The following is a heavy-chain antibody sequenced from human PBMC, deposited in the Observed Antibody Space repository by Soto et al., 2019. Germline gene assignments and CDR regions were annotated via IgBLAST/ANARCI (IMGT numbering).Heavy chain of an antibody. D-gene: IGHD2-15*01. CDR2: ISGSGIWP. CDR3: ASRIGWRNYYYDMDF. J-gene: IGHJ6*02. CDR1: GFTSNDYA. Sequence: GGSLRLSCAASGFTSNDYAMTLGLQAPWKGLEWVSGISGSGIWPYYADSVKGRFTISRDNAKNTLYLQMNCLRAEDTAVYYCASRIGWRNYYYDMDFWGQGTTVIVSS. V-gene: IGHV3-23*01.